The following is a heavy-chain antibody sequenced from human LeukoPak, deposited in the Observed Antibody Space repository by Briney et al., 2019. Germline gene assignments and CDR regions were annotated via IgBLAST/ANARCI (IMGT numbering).Heavy chain of an antibody. D-gene: IGHD2-21*01. CDR2: IFYSGST. CDR3: ARQQGTVFRWPGDY. V-gene: IGHV4-39*01. CDR1: GGSISTSSYY. Sequence: KSSETLSLTCTVSGGSISTSSYYWGWVRQPPGKGLEWIGNIFYSGSTYYSPSLKSRVTISLDTSRNQFSLKLNSVTAADTAVYYCARQQGTVFRWPGDYWGQGTLVTVSS. J-gene: IGHJ4*02.